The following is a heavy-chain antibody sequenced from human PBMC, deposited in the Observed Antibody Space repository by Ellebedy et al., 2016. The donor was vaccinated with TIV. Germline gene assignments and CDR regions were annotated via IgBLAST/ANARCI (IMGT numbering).Heavy chain of an antibody. CDR2: ISSSSSYT. V-gene: IGHV3-11*05. Sequence: LSLTXTVSGGSISSYYWSWIRQAPGKGLEWVSYISSSSSYTNYADSVKGRFTISRDNAKNSLYLQMNSLRAEDTAVYYCARGQDASWFGAFDIWGQGTMVTVSS. D-gene: IGHD3-10*01. CDR1: GGSISSYY. J-gene: IGHJ3*02. CDR3: ARGQDASWFGAFDI.